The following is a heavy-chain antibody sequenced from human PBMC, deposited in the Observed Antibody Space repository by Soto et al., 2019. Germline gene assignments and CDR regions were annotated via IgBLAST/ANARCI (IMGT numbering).Heavy chain of an antibody. CDR1: GYTFTSYY. J-gene: IGHJ5*02. D-gene: IGHD3-3*01. CDR3: ARGHYDFWSCYRKYNWFDP. V-gene: IGHV1-46*01. Sequence: ASVKVSCKASGYTFTSYYMHWVRQAPGQGLEWMGIINPSGGSTSYAQKFQGRVTMTRDTFTSTVYMELSSLRSEDTAVYYCARGHYDFWSCYRKYNWFDPWGQGTLVTVSS. CDR2: INPSGGST.